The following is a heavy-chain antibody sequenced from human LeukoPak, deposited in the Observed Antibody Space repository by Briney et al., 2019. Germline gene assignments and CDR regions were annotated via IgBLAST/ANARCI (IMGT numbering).Heavy chain of an antibody. V-gene: IGHV4-39*07. CDR2: IYYSGNT. D-gene: IGHD3-10*01. J-gene: IGHJ6*03. Sequence: PSETLSLTCSVSGDSINNSNYYWGSIRQPPGKGLEWIGTIYYSGNTYYSPSLKSRVTISVDMSKNQFSLKVSTVTAADTAVYYCARASPYGSENYYYYYYYYYMDVWGKGTTVTVSS. CDR1: GDSINNSNYY. CDR3: ARASPYGSENYYYYYYYYYMDV.